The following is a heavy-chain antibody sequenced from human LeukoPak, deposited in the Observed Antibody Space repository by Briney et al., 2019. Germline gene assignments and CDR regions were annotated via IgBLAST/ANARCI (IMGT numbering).Heavy chain of an antibody. D-gene: IGHD1-26*01. CDR3: ARAAVVGFDY. CDR1: GYTFTGYY. CDR2: INPNSVGT. V-gene: IGHV1-2*06. Sequence: ASVKVSCKASGYTFTGYYRHLVRQAPGQWLEWMGRINPNSVGTNYAQKCQGRVTMTRDTSISTAYIELSRLRYDDTAVYYCARAAVVGFDYWGQGTLVTVSS. J-gene: IGHJ4*02.